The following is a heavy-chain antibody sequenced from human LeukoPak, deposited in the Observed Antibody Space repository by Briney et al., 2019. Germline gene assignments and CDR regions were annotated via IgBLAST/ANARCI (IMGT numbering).Heavy chain of an antibody. Sequence: GGSLRLSCAASGFTFSNYGMHWVRQAPGKGLEWVAAIWYDGSNKYHADSVKGRFTISRDNSKNTLFLQMNSLRAEDTAVYCCARESYGDYGRYFDPWGRGTLVTVSS. V-gene: IGHV3-33*01. D-gene: IGHD4-17*01. J-gene: IGHJ2*01. CDR1: GFTFSNYG. CDR3: ARESYGDYGRYFDP. CDR2: IWYDGSNK.